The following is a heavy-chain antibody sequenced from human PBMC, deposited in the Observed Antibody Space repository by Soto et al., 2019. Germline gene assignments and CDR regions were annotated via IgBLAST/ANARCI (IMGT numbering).Heavy chain of an antibody. CDR3: ATAKMRDGYNKIFEY. D-gene: IGHD5-12*01. CDR2: FYPGDSDT. Sequence: GESLKISGKGSGYSFADYWIGWVRQMPGEGLEWMGMFYPGDSDTRYSPPFEGQVTMSADKSINTAYLQWSSLKASDTAMYYCATAKMRDGYNKIFEYWGQGTPVTVSS. J-gene: IGHJ4*02. CDR1: GYSFADYW. V-gene: IGHV5-51*01.